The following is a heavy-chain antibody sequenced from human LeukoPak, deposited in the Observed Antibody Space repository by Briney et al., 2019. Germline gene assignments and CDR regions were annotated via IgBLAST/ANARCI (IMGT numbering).Heavy chain of an antibody. V-gene: IGHV4-39*07. Sequence: SETLSLTCTVSGVSISSSNSYWSWIRQPPGKGLEWIGEINHSGSTNYNPSLKSRVTISVDTSKNQFSLKLSSVTAADTAVYYCARLPYYSDFPPLRGILTGYYGLDPWGQGTLVTVSS. CDR1: GVSISSSNSY. CDR2: INHSGST. J-gene: IGHJ5*02. D-gene: IGHD3-9*01. CDR3: ARLPYYSDFPPLRGILTGYYGLDP.